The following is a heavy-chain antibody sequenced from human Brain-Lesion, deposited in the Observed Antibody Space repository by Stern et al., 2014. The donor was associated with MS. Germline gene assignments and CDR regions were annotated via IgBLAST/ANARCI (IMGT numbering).Heavy chain of an antibody. CDR3: ARLSGVVDF. D-gene: IGHD1-26*01. J-gene: IGHJ4*02. CDR2: IYYTGST. Sequence: QVQLVQSGPGLVKPSETLSLTCTVSGGSISRSTYYWGWIRQPPGKGLEWIGNIYYTGSTFYNPSLKSRVTISVGTSSNHFSLRLSSVTAADTAVYYCARLSGVVDFWGQGALVTVSS. CDR1: GGSISRSTYY. V-gene: IGHV4-39*02.